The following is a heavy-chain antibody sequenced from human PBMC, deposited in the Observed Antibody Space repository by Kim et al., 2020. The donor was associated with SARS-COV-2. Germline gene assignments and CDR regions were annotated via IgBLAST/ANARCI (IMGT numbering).Heavy chain of an antibody. D-gene: IGHD3-3*01. J-gene: IGHJ4*02. Sequence: ADSVKGRFTISRDNSKNTLYLQMNSLRAEDTAVYYCARGPRLFWSGYLNYWGQGTLVTVSS. V-gene: IGHV3-30*07. CDR3: ARGPRLFWSGYLNY.